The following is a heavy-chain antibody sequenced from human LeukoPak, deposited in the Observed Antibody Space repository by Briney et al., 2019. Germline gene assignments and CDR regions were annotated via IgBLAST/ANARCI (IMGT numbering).Heavy chain of an antibody. D-gene: IGHD2-2*01. Sequence: GGSLRPSCAASGFTFSSYWMSWVRQAPGKGLEWVANIKQDGSEKYYVDSVKGRFTISRDNAKNSLYLQMNSLRAEDTAVYYCARKGYCSSTSCSNYYYYGMDVWAKGPRSPSPQ. CDR3: ARKGYCSSTSCSNYYYYGMDV. CDR1: GFTFSSYW. J-gene: IGHJ6*04. V-gene: IGHV3-7*03. CDR2: IKQDGSEK.